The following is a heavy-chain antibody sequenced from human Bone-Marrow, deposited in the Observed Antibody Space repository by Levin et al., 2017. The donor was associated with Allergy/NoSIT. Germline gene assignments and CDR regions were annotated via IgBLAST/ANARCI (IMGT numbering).Heavy chain of an antibody. CDR2: ISAYTGNT. CDR3: ARRLATAGLGFDP. Sequence: GESLKISCKASGYTFTSYGMSWVRQAPGQGLEWMGWISAYTGNTNYAQRFRGRVTMTTDTSTSTAYMELRSLRSDDTAVYYCARRLATAGLGFDPWGQGTLVTVSS. D-gene: IGHD6-13*01. V-gene: IGHV1-18*01. J-gene: IGHJ5*02. CDR1: GYTFTSYG.